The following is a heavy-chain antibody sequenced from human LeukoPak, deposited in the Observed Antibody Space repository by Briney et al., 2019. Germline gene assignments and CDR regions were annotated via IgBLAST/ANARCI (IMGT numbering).Heavy chain of an antibody. CDR3: ATNSYGHYQYYYYMDV. CDR2: IYYTGST. Sequence: SETLSLTCTVSGGSISTYYWSWIRQPPGKGLEWIGYIYYTGSTSYNPSLKSRVTMSLDASKNQFSLKLSSVTAADTAVYYCATNSYGHYQYYYYMDVWGKGTTVTISS. CDR1: GGSISTYY. V-gene: IGHV4-59*08. D-gene: IGHD5-18*01. J-gene: IGHJ6*03.